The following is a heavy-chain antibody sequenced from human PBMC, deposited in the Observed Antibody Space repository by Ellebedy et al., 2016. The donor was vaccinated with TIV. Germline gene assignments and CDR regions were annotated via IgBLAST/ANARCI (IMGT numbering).Heavy chain of an antibody. Sequence: GESLKISCAASGFPFRDHYMDWVRQAPGKGLEWVGRIGNKVKSHVTQYAASVRGRFTISRDDSDNSVSLDMNSLKSEDTAVYYCVRRHWSAFDLWGQGTMVAVSS. D-gene: IGHD1-1*01. CDR1: GFPFRDHY. V-gene: IGHV3-72*01. J-gene: IGHJ3*01. CDR2: IGNKVKSHVT. CDR3: VRRHWSAFDL.